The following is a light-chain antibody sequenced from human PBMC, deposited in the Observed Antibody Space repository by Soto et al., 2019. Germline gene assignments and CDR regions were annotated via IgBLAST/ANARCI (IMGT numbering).Light chain of an antibody. Sequence: EIVMTQSPATLSVSPGERATLSCRASQSVSNNLAWYQQKPGQAPRLLIYGASTRATGFPARFSGSGSGTEFTLTISSLQSEDFAVYYCQQYTNWPLTFGGGTKVEIK. V-gene: IGKV3-15*01. J-gene: IGKJ4*01. CDR3: QQYTNWPLT. CDR1: QSVSNN. CDR2: GAS.